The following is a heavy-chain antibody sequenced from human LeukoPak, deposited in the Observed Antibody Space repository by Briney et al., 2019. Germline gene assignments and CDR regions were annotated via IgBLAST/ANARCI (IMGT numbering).Heavy chain of an antibody. V-gene: IGHV3-23*01. CDR1: GFTFSSYG. D-gene: IGHD2-21*02. Sequence: GGSLRLSCAASGFTFSSYGMSWVRQAPGKGLEWVSAISGSGGSTYYADSVKGRFTISRGNSKNTLYLQMNSLRAEDTAVYYCAKHIVVVTASYFDYWGQGTLVTVSS. CDR2: ISGSGGST. CDR3: AKHIVVVTASYFDY. J-gene: IGHJ4*02.